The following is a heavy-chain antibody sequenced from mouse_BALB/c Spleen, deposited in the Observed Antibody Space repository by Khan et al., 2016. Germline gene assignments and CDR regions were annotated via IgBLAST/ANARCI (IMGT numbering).Heavy chain of an antibody. CDR2: IHYSGST. V-gene: IGHV3-1*02. CDR1: GYSITSGYS. D-gene: IGHD3-1*01. Sequence: EVQLQESGPDLVKPSQSLSLTCTVSGYSITSGYSWHWIRQFPGNKLEWMGYIHYSGSTNYNPALKSRISITRETSKNQFLLQLNSVTTEDKATYYCARSGRTARADYHVMDYWGQGTSVTVSS. J-gene: IGHJ4*01. CDR3: ARSGRTARADYHVMDY.